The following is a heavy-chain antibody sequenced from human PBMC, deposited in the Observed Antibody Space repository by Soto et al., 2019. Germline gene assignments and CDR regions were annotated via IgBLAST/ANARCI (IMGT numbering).Heavy chain of an antibody. V-gene: IGHV4-59*01. CDR3: TRDGDGRMTTNPYYYYGMAV. D-gene: IGHD2-21*02. J-gene: IGHJ6*02. Sequence: TSETLSLTCTVSGGSISGYYWSWIRQPPGKGLEWIGNVYYSGGAKYNPSVKRRVSISVDTSKNQFSLNLSSVTAADTAVYYCTRDGDGRMTTNPYYYYGMAVWGPGTTVTVSS. CDR1: GGSISGYY. CDR2: VYYSGGA.